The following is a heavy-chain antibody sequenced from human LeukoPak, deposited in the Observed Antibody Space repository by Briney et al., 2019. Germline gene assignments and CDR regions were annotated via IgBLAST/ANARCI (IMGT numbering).Heavy chain of an antibody. CDR3: AKNTFCSSSSCQTALDY. J-gene: IGHJ4*02. CDR2: TSSTSTYM. D-gene: IGHD2-15*01. Sequence: KSGGSLRLSCAASGFTFSSHSIKWGRQAPGKGLEWVSSTSSTSTYMYYADSVKGRFTISRDNAKNSLFLQMNSLRAEDTAVYYCAKNTFCSSSSCQTALDYWGQGTLVTVSS. CDR1: GFTFSSHS. V-gene: IGHV3-21*01.